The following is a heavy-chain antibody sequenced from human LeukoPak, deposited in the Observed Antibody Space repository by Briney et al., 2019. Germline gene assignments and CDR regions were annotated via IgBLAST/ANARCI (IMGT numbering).Heavy chain of an antibody. CDR1: GFTISSYG. V-gene: IGHV3-30*02. Sequence: GGSLTLPCAASGFTISSYGLHWVRQAPGQGQELVTFIRYDGSNKYYADSVKGRFTISRDNSKNTLSLQMNSLRAEDTAVYYCAKGRGRWFGDPFDYWGQGTLVTVSS. D-gene: IGHD3-10*01. CDR2: IRYDGSNK. CDR3: AKGRGRWFGDPFDY. J-gene: IGHJ4*02.